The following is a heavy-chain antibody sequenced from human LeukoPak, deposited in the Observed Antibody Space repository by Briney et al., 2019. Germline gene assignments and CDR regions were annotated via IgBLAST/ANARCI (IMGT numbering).Heavy chain of an antibody. D-gene: IGHD1-26*01. CDR2: IYSGGST. CDR1: GFTGSSNY. V-gene: IGHV3-53*01. Sequence: GSLRLSCAASGFTGSSNYMSLVRQAPGEGLGWVSIIYSGGSTFYADSVKGRFTISRDNSKNTLYLQMNSLRAEDTAVYYCARGGSYLSAFDIWGQGTMVTVSS. J-gene: IGHJ3*02. CDR3: ARGGSYLSAFDI.